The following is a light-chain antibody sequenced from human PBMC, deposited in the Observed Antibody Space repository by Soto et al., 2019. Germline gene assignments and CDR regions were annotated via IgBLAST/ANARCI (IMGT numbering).Light chain of an antibody. CDR3: QQYGSTPLT. J-gene: IGKJ4*01. CDR1: QSVRSNY. Sequence: EIVLKQSPDTLSLSPGVRATLSCRTSQSVRSNYLAWYQQKPGQAPRFLIYDASSRATGIPDRFSGSGSGTDFTLTISRLEPEDFAVYYCQQYGSTPLTFGGGTKVDIK. V-gene: IGKV3-20*01. CDR2: DAS.